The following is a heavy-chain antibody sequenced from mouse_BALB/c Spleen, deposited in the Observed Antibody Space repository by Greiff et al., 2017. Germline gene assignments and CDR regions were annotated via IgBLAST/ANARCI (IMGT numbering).Heavy chain of an antibody. V-gene: IGHV1S81*02. J-gene: IGHJ2*01. D-gene: IGHD1-1*01. CDR3: TRGNNYYGSSYPYYFDY. CDR1: GYTFTSYY. CDR2: INPSNGGT. Sequence: VKLQESGAELVKPGASVKLSCKASGYTFTSYYMYWVKQRPGQGLEWIGEINPSNGGTNFNEKFKSKATLTVDKSSSTAYMQLSSLTSEDSAVYYCTRGNNYYGSSYPYYFDYWGQGTTLTVSS.